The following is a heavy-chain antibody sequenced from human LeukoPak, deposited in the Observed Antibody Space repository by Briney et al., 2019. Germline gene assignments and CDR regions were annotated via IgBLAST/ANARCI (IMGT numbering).Heavy chain of an antibody. V-gene: IGHV3-30*04. CDR3: AREWRQQLVRYIDY. D-gene: IGHD6-13*01. CDR1: GFTFNTYT. Sequence: GGSLRLSCIASGFTFNTYTMNWVRQAPGKGLEWVAVISYDGSNKYYADSVKGRFTISRDNSKNTLYLQMNSLRAEDTAVYYCAREWRQQLVRYIDYWGQGTLVTVSS. CDR2: ISYDGSNK. J-gene: IGHJ4*02.